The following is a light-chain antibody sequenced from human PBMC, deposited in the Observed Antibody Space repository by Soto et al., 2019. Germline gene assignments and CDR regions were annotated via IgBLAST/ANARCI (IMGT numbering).Light chain of an antibody. CDR1: SSDVGGYNY. J-gene: IGLJ1*01. CDR3: SSYTSRSTPYL. V-gene: IGLV2-14*01. CDR2: EVS. Sequence: QSVLTQPASVSGSPGQSITISCTGTSSDVGGYNYVSWYQQHPGKAPKLMIYEVSNRPSGVSNRFSGSKSGNTASLTISGLQAEDEADYYCSSYTSRSTPYLFGHGTKVTV.